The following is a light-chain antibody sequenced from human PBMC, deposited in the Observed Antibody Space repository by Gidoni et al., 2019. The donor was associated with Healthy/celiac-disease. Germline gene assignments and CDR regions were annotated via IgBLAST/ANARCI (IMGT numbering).Light chain of an antibody. CDR3: QQRSNWPGT. V-gene: IGKV3-11*01. CDR1: QSVSSY. J-gene: IGKJ3*01. Sequence: EIVFTQSPTTLSLSPGERATLSCRASQSVSSYLAWYQQKPGQAPRLLIYDASNRATGIPARFSGSGSGTDFTLTISSLEPEDFAVYYCQQRSNWPGTFXPXTKVXIK. CDR2: DAS.